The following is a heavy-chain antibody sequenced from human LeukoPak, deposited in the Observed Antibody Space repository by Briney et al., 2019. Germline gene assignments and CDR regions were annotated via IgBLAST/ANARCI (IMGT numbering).Heavy chain of an antibody. CDR3: ARELRLYSSSWYFDY. CDR1: GGSISSGGYY. Sequence: SETLSLTCTVSGGSISSGGYYWSWIRQHPGKGLEWIGYIYYSGSTYYNPSLKSRVTISVDTSKNQFSLKLSSVTAADTAVFYCARELRLYSSSWYFDYWGQGTLVTVSS. V-gene: IGHV4-31*03. D-gene: IGHD6-13*01. J-gene: IGHJ4*02. CDR2: IYYSGST.